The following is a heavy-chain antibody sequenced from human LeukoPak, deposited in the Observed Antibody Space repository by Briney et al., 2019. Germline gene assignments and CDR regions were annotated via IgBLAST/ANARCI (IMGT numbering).Heavy chain of an antibody. CDR2: ISWNSGSI. V-gene: IGHV3-9*01. CDR1: GGTFDDYA. CDR3: AKGPDYYDSSGYSYYFDY. Sequence: GGSLRLSCAASGGTFDDYAMHWVRQAPGKGLEWVSGISWNSGSIGYADSVKGRFTISRDNAKNSLYLQMNSLRAEDTALYYCAKGPDYYDSSGYSYYFDYWGQGTLVTVSS. J-gene: IGHJ4*02. D-gene: IGHD3-22*01.